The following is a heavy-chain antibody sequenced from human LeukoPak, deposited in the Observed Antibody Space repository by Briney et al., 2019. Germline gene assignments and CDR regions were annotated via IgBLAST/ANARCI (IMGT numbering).Heavy chain of an antibody. V-gene: IGHV4-59*01. CDR3: AREAAGAYCSSTSCYGNWFDP. J-gene: IGHJ5*02. CDR2: IYYSGST. D-gene: IGHD2-2*01. Sequence: SETLSLTCTVSGGSISSYYWSWIRQPPGKGLEWIGYIYYSGSTNYNPSLKSRVTISVDTSKNQFSLKLSSVTAADTAVYYCAREAAGAYCSSTSCYGNWFDPWGQGTLATVSS. CDR1: GGSISSYY.